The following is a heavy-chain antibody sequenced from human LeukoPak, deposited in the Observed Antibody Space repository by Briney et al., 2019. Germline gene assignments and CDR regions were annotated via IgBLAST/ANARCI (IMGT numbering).Heavy chain of an antibody. CDR2: IWYDGSNK. CDR3: ARDFRYSSTYYFDY. J-gene: IGHJ4*02. V-gene: IGHV3-33*01. D-gene: IGHD6-13*01. CDR1: GLTFSSYG. Sequence: GGSLRLSCAASGLTFSSYGMRWVRQAPGKGLEWVAIIWYDGSNKYYSDSVKGRFTISRDNSKNTLFLQMSSLRAEDTAVYYCARDFRYSSTYYFDYWGQGTLVTVSS.